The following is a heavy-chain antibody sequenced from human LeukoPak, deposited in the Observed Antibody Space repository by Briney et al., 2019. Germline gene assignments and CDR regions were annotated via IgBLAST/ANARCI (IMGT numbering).Heavy chain of an antibody. CDR3: AKETSTYGSSRTFDC. Sequence: GGSLRLSCAASGFTFSSYALSWVRQAPGKGLEWVSAISDSGGRTYYADSVKGRFTISRDNSKYTLYLQMNSLRAEDTAVYYCAKETSTYGSSRTFDCWGQGTLVTVSS. V-gene: IGHV3-23*01. D-gene: IGHD3-10*01. CDR2: ISDSGGRT. J-gene: IGHJ4*02. CDR1: GFTFSSYA.